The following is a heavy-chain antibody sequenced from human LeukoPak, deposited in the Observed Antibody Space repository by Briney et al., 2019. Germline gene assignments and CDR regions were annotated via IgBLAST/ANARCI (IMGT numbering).Heavy chain of an antibody. V-gene: IGHV3-49*04. CDR2: IRSKAYGGTT. D-gene: IGHD3-9*01. CDR1: GFTFGGYA. CDR3: TRVYYDILTGWDYYFDY. J-gene: IGHJ4*02. Sequence: GGSLRLSCTASGFTFGGYAMSWVRQAPGKGLEWVGFIRSKAYGGTTEYAASVKGRFTISRDDSKSIAYLQMNSLKTEDTAVYYCTRVYYDILTGWDYYFDYWGQGTLVTVSS.